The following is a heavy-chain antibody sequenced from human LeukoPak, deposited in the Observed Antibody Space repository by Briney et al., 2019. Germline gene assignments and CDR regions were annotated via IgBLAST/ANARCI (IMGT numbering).Heavy chain of an antibody. V-gene: IGHV1-2*02. CDR3: ARSLVRGDTYWYFDL. Sequence: ASVKVSCKASGYTFTGYYMHWVRQAPGQGLEWMGWINPNSGGTNYAQKFQGRVTMTRDTSISTAYMELRSLRSDDTAVYYCARSLVRGDTYWYFDLWGRGTLVTVSS. CDR2: INPNSGGT. CDR1: GYTFTGYY. J-gene: IGHJ2*01. D-gene: IGHD3-10*01.